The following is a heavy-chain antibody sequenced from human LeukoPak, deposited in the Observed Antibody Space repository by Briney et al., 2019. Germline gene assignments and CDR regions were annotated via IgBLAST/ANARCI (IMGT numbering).Heavy chain of an antibody. CDR1: GGSISSHY. Sequence: SETLSLTCIVSGGSISSHYWTWIRQPPGKGLEYIGYIYYSGNTNYNPSLKSRVTISVDRSKNQFSLKLTSVTAEDTAVYYCARINSGWYFDYWGQGTLVTVSS. CDR2: IYYSGNT. J-gene: IGHJ4*02. D-gene: IGHD6-19*01. V-gene: IGHV4-59*11. CDR3: ARINSGWYFDY.